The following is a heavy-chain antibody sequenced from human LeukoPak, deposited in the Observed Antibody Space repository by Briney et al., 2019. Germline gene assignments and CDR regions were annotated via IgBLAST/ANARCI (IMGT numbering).Heavy chain of an antibody. CDR3: AAFQRGDYGEYFQH. D-gene: IGHD4-17*01. CDR1: GFTFSNYG. J-gene: IGHJ1*01. CDR2: IWYDGSNE. Sequence: PGGSLRLSCAASGFTFSNYGMHWVRQAPGKGLEWVAVIWYDGSNENYADSVKGRFTISRDNSKNTLYLQMNSLRAEDTAVYYCAAFQRGDYGEYFQHWGQGTLVTVSS. V-gene: IGHV3-33*01.